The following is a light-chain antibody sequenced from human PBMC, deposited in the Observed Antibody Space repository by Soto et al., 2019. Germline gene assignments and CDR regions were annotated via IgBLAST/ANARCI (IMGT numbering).Light chain of an antibody. Sequence: EIVLTQSPCTLSLSPGERATLSCRASQSVSNNYLAWHQQKPGQAPRLLIYGASSRATGIPDRFSGSGSGTDFTLTISSLQPEDFATYYCQQSYSTSWTFGQGTKVDIK. CDR2: GAS. J-gene: IGKJ1*01. CDR3: QQSYSTSWT. CDR1: QSVSNNY. V-gene: IGKV3-20*01.